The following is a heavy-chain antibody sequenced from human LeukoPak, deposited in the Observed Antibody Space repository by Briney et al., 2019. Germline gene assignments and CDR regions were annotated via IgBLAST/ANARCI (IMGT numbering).Heavy chain of an antibody. V-gene: IGHV4-39*01. Sequence: SETLSLTCTVSGGSISSSSYYWGWIRQPPGKGLEWIGSIYYSGSTYYNPSLKSRVTISVDTSKNQFSLKLSSVTAADAAVYYCARRRQQQLVQGWFDPWGQGTLVTVSS. CDR1: GGSISSSSYY. CDR3: ARRRQQQLVQGWFDP. D-gene: IGHD6-13*01. CDR2: IYYSGST. J-gene: IGHJ5*02.